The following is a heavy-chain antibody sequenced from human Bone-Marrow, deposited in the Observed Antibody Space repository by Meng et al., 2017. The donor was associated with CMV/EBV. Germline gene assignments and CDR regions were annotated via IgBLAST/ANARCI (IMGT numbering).Heavy chain of an antibody. J-gene: IGHJ3*02. V-gene: IGHV3-73*01. CDR1: GFTFSGSA. CDR3: TRLSADAFEI. Sequence: GESLKISCAASGFTFSGSAMHWVRQASGKGLEWVGRIRSKANSYATAYAASVKGRFTISRDDSKNTAYLQMNSLKTEDTAVYYCTRLSADAFEIWGQGTMVTVSS. CDR2: IRSKANSYAT.